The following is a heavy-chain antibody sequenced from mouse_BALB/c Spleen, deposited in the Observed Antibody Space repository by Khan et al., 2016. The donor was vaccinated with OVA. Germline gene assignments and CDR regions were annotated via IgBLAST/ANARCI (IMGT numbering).Heavy chain of an antibody. CDR3: ASSGYGSWGY. J-gene: IGHJ2*01. CDR2: IYPGSGST. V-gene: IGHV1-77*01. Sequence: VQLQESGPVLGKPGASVKMSCKASGYTFTDDTINWVRQRTGQGLEWIGQIYPGSGSTYYNEKFKGKATRTADKYSNTAYMQLRSLTSEDSAVYFCASSGYGSWGYWGQGTIHTDSS. CDR1: GYTFTDDT. D-gene: IGHD1-1*01.